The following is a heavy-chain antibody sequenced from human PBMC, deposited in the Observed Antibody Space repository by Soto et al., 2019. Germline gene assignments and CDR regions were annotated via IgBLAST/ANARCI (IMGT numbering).Heavy chain of an antibody. V-gene: IGHV1-18*01. J-gene: IGHJ4*01. CDR1: GYTFTNFG. CDR2: ISSYNGNT. Sequence: ASVKVSCKAFGYTFTNFGISWVRQAPGRGLEWMAWISSYNGNTNYAQKFQGRVTMTTDTSTSTAYIELRSLTSDDTAVYYCARGPDPIYFDHWGRGTLVTVSS. CDR3: ARGPDPIYFDH.